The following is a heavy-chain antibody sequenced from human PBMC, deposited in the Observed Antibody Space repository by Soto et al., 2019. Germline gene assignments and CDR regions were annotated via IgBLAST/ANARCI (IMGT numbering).Heavy chain of an antibody. J-gene: IGHJ5*02. CDR2: IIPIFGTA. D-gene: IGHD3-10*01. CDR1: GGTFSRHA. Sequence: QVQLVQSGAEVRKPGSSVKVSCKASGGTFSRHAISWVRQAPGQGLEWMGGIIPIFGTANYAQKFQGRVTITADESTSTAYMELSSLRSEDTAVYYCARIVLLWFGELYNWFDPWGQGTLVTVSS. V-gene: IGHV1-69*01. CDR3: ARIVLLWFGELYNWFDP.